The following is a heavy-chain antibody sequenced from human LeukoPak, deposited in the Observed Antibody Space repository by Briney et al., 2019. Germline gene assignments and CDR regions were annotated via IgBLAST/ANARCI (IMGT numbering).Heavy chain of an antibody. CDR1: GFTVSSNY. Sequence: PGGSLRLSCAASGFTVSSNYMSWVRQAPGKGLEWVSVIYSGDNTYYADSVKGRFTISRDNSKNTLYLQINSLRAEDTAVYYCARGIAAAGTALYNWGQGTLLTVSS. CDR3: ARGIAAAGTALYN. V-gene: IGHV3-66*01. D-gene: IGHD6-13*01. CDR2: IYSGDNT. J-gene: IGHJ4*02.